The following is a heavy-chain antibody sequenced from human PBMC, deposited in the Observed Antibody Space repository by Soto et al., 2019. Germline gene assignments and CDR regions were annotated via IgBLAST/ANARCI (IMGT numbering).Heavy chain of an antibody. CDR1: GFTFSSYW. Sequence: VQLVESGGGLVQPGGSLRLSCAASGFTFSSYWMSWVRQAPGKGLEWVANIKQDGSEKYYVDSVKGRFTISRDNAKNSLYLQMNSLRAEDTAVYYCARADIVVVPAADYYYYGMDVWGQGTTVTVSS. CDR2: IKQDGSEK. J-gene: IGHJ6*02. V-gene: IGHV3-7*03. CDR3: ARADIVVVPAADYYYYGMDV. D-gene: IGHD2-2*01.